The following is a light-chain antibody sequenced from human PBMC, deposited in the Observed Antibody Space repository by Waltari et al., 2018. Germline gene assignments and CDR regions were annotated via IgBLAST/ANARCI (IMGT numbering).Light chain of an antibody. CDR2: LAS. V-gene: IGKV2-28*01. CDR1: KTLLYNNGYDY. J-gene: IGKJ2*01. Sequence: DIVMSQSPLSLSVSPGERPSIPCRSSKTLLYNNGYDYLYWYLQKPGQSPQLLISLASNRASGVPDRFSGSGSGTDFTLRISRVEPEDVGVYYCMQALRTGYTFGQGTKLEIK. CDR3: MQALRTGYT.